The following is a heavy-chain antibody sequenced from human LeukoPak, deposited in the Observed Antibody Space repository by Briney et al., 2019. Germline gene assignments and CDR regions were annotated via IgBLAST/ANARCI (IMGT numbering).Heavy chain of an antibody. CDR1: GFTFSSHA. CDR3: AKYSTSWYMK. V-gene: IGHV3-23*01. CDR2: IGASGTTT. J-gene: IGHJ4*02. Sequence: GGSLRLSCAASGFTFSSHAMSWVRQATGKGLEWVSAIGASGTTTYYADSVKGRFTISRDNSKDTLYLQMNSLRAEDTAVYYCAKYSTSWYMKWGQGTLVSVSS. D-gene: IGHD6-13*01.